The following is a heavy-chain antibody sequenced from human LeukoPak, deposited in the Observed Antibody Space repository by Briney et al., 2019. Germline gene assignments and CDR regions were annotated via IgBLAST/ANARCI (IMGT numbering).Heavy chain of an antibody. CDR2: MNAGNGNT. J-gene: IGHJ3*02. D-gene: IGHD6-13*01. V-gene: IGHV1-3*01. CDR3: ARDLAAAGSHPVSAFDI. Sequence: ASVKVSCKASGYTFTSYAMHWVRQAPGQRLEWMGWMNAGNGNTKYSQKFQGRVTITKDTSASTAYMELSSLRSEDTAVYYCARDLAAAGSHPVSAFDIWGQGTMVTVSS. CDR1: GYTFTSYA.